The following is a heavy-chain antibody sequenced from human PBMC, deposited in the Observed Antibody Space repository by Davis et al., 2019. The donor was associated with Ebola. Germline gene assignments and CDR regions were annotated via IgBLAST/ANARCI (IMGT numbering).Heavy chain of an antibody. D-gene: IGHD3-10*01. CDR2: IIPIFGTT. CDR1: GGTFSSYA. V-gene: IGHV1-69*13. CDR3: ARDGVQGFDP. Sequence: SVKVSCKASGGTFSSYAISWVRQAPGQGLEWMGGIIPIFGTTNYAQKFQGRVTITADESTSTAYMELSSLRSEDTAVYYCARDGVQGFDPWGQGTLVTVSS. J-gene: IGHJ5*02.